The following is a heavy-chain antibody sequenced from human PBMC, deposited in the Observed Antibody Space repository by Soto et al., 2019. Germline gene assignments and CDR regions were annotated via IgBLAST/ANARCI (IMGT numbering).Heavy chain of an antibody. J-gene: IGHJ4*02. V-gene: IGHV3-30-3*01. CDR1: GFTFSSYA. CDR3: ARRTRYDSSGYPYYFDY. D-gene: IGHD3-22*01. Sequence: GGSLRLSCAASGFTFSSYAMHWVRQAPGKGLEWVAVISYDGSNKYYADSVKGRFTISRDNSKNTLYLQMNSLRAEDTAVYYCARRTRYDSSGYPYYFDYWGQGTLVTV. CDR2: ISYDGSNK.